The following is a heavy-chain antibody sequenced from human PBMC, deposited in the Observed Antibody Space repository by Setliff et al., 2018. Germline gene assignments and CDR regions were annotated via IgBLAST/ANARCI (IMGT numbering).Heavy chain of an antibody. CDR3: TVYNTGSSKDHY. CDR1: GGSFSGYY. Sequence: SETLSLTCAVYGGSFSGYYWGWFRQPPGKGLEWIGEINHSGSTNYNPSLKSRVTISVGTSKNQFSLKLSSVTAADTALYYCTVYNTGSSKDHYWGQGTPVTVS. J-gene: IGHJ4*02. V-gene: IGHV4-34*03. CDR2: INHSGST. D-gene: IGHD2-8*02.